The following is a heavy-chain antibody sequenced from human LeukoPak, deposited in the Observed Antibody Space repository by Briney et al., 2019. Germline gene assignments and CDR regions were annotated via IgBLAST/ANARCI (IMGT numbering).Heavy chain of an antibody. J-gene: IGHJ6*02. V-gene: IGHV1-8*01. CDR3: ARGGRDFWSGRRYGMDV. CDR2: MNPNSGNT. Sequence: GASVKVSCKASGYTFTGYDINWVRQATGQGLEWMGWMNPNSGNTGYAQKFQGRVTMTRNTSISTAYMELSSLRSEDTAVYYCARGGRDFWSGRRYGMDVWGQGTTVTVSS. CDR1: GYTFTGYD. D-gene: IGHD3-3*01.